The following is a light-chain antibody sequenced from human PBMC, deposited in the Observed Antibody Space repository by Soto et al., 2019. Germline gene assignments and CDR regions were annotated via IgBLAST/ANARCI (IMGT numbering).Light chain of an antibody. J-gene: IGKJ2*01. Sequence: EIVLTQSPGTLSLSPGESATLSCRANQVVSTSYLAWYQQKPGQAPRLLIYHASDRAAGIPDRFSGSGSGTDFTLTISRLEPEDFAVFSCQQYGTFPFSFGQGTKLQIK. CDR3: QQYGTFPFS. V-gene: IGKV3-20*01. CDR2: HAS. CDR1: QVVSTSY.